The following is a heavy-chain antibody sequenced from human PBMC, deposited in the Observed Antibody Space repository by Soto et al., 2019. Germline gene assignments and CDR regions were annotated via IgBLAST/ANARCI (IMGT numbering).Heavy chain of an antibody. D-gene: IGHD1-26*01. CDR1: GSSRSTSSIC. CDR2: IYWYDDK. Sequence: QITLKAPDPALVKPTQRLTCTFSGSSRSTSSICLVSIRQPQGKALQWLALIYWYDDKRYNPALKSRRAITKDTSNNQVFMTVTTMEPVDTAIYYCAPRALYSGSYWDGGYFDYWGEGILVADSS. CDR3: APRALYSGSYWDGGYFDY. V-gene: IGHV2-5*01. J-gene: IGHJ4*02.